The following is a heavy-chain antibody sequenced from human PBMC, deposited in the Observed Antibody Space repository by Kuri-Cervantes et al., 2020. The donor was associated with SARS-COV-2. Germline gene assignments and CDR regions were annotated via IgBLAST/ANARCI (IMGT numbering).Heavy chain of an antibody. J-gene: IGHJ4*02. D-gene: IGHD3-22*01. V-gene: IGHV6-1*01. CDR2: TYYRSKWYN. Sequence: SETLSLTCAISGDSVSSNSAAWNWIRQSPSRGLEWLGRTYYRSKWYNDYAVSVKSRITINPDTSKNQFSLKLSSVTAADTAVYYCARVQSPGYYDSSGFDYWGQGTLVTCYS. CDR1: GDSVSSNSAA. CDR3: ARVQSPGYYDSSGFDY.